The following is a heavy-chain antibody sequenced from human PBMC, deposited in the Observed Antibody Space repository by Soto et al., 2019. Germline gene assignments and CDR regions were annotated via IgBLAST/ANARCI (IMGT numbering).Heavy chain of an antibody. V-gene: IGHV3-49*03. D-gene: IGHD3-10*01. CDR3: TRDDMVRGVIPFDY. CDR1: GFTFGDYA. J-gene: IGHJ4*02. Sequence: PGGSLRLSCTASGFTFGDYAMSWFRQAPGKGLEWVGFIRSKAYGGTTEYAASVKGRFTISRDDSKSIAYLQMNSLKTEDTAVYYCTRDDMVRGVIPFDYWGQGPLVTVYS. CDR2: IRSKAYGGTT.